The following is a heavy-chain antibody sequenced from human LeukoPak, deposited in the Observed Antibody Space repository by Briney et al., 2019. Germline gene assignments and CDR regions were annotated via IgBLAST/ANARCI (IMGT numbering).Heavy chain of an antibody. Sequence: PSETLSLTCTVSGGSISSSSYYWGWVRQPPGKGLEWIAEVAHHGKTNYNPSLESRVTVSLDKSKSQFSLNLTSVTAADTAVYFCTRTNRDWVPSDYWGQGTLVTVSS. V-gene: IGHV4-61*05. D-gene: IGHD2-21*01. CDR2: VAHHGKT. CDR1: GGSISSSSYY. CDR3: TRTNRDWVPSDY. J-gene: IGHJ4*02.